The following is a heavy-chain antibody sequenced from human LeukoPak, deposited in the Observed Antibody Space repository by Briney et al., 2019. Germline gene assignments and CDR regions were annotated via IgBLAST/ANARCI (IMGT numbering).Heavy chain of an antibody. Sequence: SETLSLTCTVSGYSISSGYYWGWIRQPPGKGLEWIGSIYHSGSTYYNPSLKSRVTISVDTSKNQFSLKLSSVTTTDTAVYYCARAISYYDNSGYSYYFDYWGQGTLVPVSS. CDR1: GYSISSGYY. CDR3: ARAISYYDNSGYSYYFDY. J-gene: IGHJ4*02. D-gene: IGHD3-22*01. CDR2: IYHSGST. V-gene: IGHV4-38-2*02.